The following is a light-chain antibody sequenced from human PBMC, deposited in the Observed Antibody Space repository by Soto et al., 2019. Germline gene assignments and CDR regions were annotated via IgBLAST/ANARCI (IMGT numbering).Light chain of an antibody. CDR3: QQANSFPPT. J-gene: IGKJ2*01. CDR1: QDISSW. CDR2: GAS. V-gene: IGKV1-12*01. Sequence: DIQMTQSPSSVSASVGDSVTFTCRASQDISSWLAWYQQKPGKAPKLLIYGASSLKSGVPSRFSGSVSGSDFTLTISSAQPEDFATYVGQQANSFPPTFGQGLKLEIK.